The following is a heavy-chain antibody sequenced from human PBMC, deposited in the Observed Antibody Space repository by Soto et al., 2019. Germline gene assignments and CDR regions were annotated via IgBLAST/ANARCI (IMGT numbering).Heavy chain of an antibody. CDR1: GGSISSSSYY. CDR3: ARQIVVPAADCYYYYYGMDV. V-gene: IGHV4-39*01. D-gene: IGHD2-2*01. CDR2: IYYSGST. J-gene: IGHJ6*02. Sequence: SETLSLTCTVSGGSISSSSYYWGWIRQPPGKGLEWIGSIYYSGSTYYNPSLKSRVTISVDTSKNQFSLKPSSVTAADTAVYYCARQIVVPAADCYYYYYGMDVWGQGTKVTVSS.